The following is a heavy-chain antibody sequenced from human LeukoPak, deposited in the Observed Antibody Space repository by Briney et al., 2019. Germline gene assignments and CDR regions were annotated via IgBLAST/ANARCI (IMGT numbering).Heavy chain of an antibody. D-gene: IGHD3-10*01. CDR1: GGSFSTYY. CDR2: IYYSGST. Sequence: SETLSLTCTVSGGSFSTYYWSWIRQPPGNTLEWIGYIYYSGSTNYNPSLKSRVSMSVDTSKNQFPLNLNSVTAADTAVYYCARTEYFFDHWGQGTLVTVSS. CDR3: ARTEYFFDH. V-gene: IGHV4-59*01. J-gene: IGHJ4*02.